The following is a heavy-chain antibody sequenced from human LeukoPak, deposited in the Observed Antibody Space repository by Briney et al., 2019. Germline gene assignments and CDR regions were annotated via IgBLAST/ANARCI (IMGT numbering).Heavy chain of an antibody. V-gene: IGHV3-30-3*01. J-gene: IGHJ4*02. CDR1: GFTFSSYA. CDR2: ISYDGSNK. D-gene: IGHD6-13*01. Sequence: PGGSLRLSCAASGFTFSSYAMHWVRQAPGKGLEWVAVISYDGSNKYYADSVKGRFTISRDNSKNTLCLQMNSLRAEDTAVYYCASLIAAAGIDYWGQGTLVTVSS. CDR3: ASLIAAAGIDY.